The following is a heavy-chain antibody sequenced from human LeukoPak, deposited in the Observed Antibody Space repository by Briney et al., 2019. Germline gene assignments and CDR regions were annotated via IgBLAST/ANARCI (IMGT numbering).Heavy chain of an antibody. Sequence: GGSLRLSCAASGFPFNTYEMNWVRQAPGKGLEWVSYISSSGRTTDYADSVKGRFTISRDNAKNSLFLQMNSLRAEDTAVYCCVRYRHPYVSWGQGTLVTVSS. CDR3: VRYRHPYVS. CDR1: GFPFNTYE. CDR2: ISSSGRTT. J-gene: IGHJ5*02. D-gene: IGHD3-10*02. V-gene: IGHV3-48*03.